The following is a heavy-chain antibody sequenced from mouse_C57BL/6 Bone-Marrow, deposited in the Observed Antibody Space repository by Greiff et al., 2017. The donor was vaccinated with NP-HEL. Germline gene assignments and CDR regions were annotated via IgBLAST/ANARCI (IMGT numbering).Heavy chain of an antibody. J-gene: IGHJ1*03. D-gene: IGHD1-1*01. CDR2: INPNNGGT. Sequence: EVQLQQSGPELVKPGASVKIPCKASGYTFTDYNMDWVKQSHGKSLEWIGDINPNNGGTIYNQKFKGKATLTVDKSSSTAYMELRSLTSEDTAVYYCARGATVVATYWYFDVWGTGTTVTVSS. CDR1: GYTFTDYN. CDR3: ARGATVVATYWYFDV. V-gene: IGHV1-18*01.